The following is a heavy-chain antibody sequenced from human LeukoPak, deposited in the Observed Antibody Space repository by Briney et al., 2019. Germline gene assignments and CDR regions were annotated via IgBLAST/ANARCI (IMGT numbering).Heavy chain of an antibody. CDR1: GYSITSSSW. CDR3: ARAVWFGELSRWFDP. CDR2: IYHSGTT. J-gene: IGHJ5*02. Sequence: SETLSLTCAVSGYSITSSSWWGWIRQPPGKGLERIGYIYHSGTTYYNPSLKSRVTISVDTSKNQFSLKLSSVTAADTAVYYCARAVWFGELSRWFDPWGQGTLVTVSS. V-gene: IGHV4-28*03. D-gene: IGHD3-10*01.